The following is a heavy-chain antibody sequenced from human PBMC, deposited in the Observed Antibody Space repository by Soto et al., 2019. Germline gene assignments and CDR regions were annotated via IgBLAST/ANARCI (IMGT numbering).Heavy chain of an antibody. CDR1: GFTFSSYW. CDR3: ARVRYSGSYYNWFDP. J-gene: IGHJ5*02. D-gene: IGHD1-26*01. CDR2: INSDGSST. Sequence: GESLKISCAASGFTFSSYWMHWVRQAPGKGLVWVSRINSDGSSTSYADSVKGRFTISRDNAKNTLYLQMNSLRAEDTAVYYCARVRYSGSYYNWFDPWGQGTLVTVSS. V-gene: IGHV3-74*01.